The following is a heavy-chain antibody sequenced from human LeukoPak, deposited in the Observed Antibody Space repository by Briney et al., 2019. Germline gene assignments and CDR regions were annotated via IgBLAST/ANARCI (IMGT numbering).Heavy chain of an antibody. CDR2: IYYSGST. CDR3: ARDRLGVLDVGGYSYGWFDP. Sequence: SETLSLTCTVSGGSISSYYWSWIRQPPGKGLEWIGYIYYSGSTNYNPSLKSRVTISVDTSKNQSSLKLSSVTAADTAVYYCARDRLGVLDVGGYSYGWFDPWGQGTLVTVSS. J-gene: IGHJ5*02. D-gene: IGHD5-18*01. CDR1: GGSISSYY. V-gene: IGHV4-59*01.